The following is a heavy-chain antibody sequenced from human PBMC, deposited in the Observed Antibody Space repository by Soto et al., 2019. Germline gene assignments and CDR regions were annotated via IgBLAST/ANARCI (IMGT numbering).Heavy chain of an antibody. CDR1: LFTFDDYA. D-gene: IGHD5-18*01. J-gene: IGHJ6*02. V-gene: IGHV3-43D*04. CDR3: ENDLKYSYGYYYGMDV. Sequence: PGWFLRLSWSASLFTFDDYAMHWVRQAPGKGLEWVSIISWDGGSTYYADSVKGRFTISRDNSKNSLYLQMNSMRAEETALYSCENDLKYSYGYYYGMDVWGQGTTVTVSS. CDR2: ISWDGGST.